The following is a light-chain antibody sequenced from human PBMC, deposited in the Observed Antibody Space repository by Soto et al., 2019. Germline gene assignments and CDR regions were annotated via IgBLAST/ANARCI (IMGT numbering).Light chain of an antibody. V-gene: IGLV2-23*01. CDR2: EGN. J-gene: IGLJ3*02. CDR1: GSDVLSYDA. Sequence: QSALTQPSSVSGSPGQSITISCTGPGSDVLSYDAVSWYQHLPGKAPKLIIYEGNKRASGVSDRFSGSRSGNMASLTISGLQAEDEDDYYCSSYVYSNSWLFGVGTKLTVL. CDR3: SSYVYSNSWL.